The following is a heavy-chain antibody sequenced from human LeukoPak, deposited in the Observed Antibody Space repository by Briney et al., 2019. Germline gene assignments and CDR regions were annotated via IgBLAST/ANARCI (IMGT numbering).Heavy chain of an antibody. J-gene: IGHJ4*02. V-gene: IGHV3-7*04. CDR3: ARGDYYDSSGYPSDY. CDR2: IKQDGSEK. CDR1: GFTFSSYW. Sequence: GGSLRLSCAASGFTFSSYWMSWVRQAPGEGLEWVANIKQDGSEKYYVDSVKGRFTISRDNAKNSLYLQMNSLRAEDTAVYYCARGDYYDSSGYPSDYWGQGTLVTVSS. D-gene: IGHD3-22*01.